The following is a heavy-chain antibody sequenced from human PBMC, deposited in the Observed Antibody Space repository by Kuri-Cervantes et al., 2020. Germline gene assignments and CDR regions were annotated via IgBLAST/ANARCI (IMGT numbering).Heavy chain of an antibody. CDR2: IYYSGST. CDR3: ARDAMVRGVSSWYFDL. J-gene: IGHJ2*01. Sequence: LRLSCTVSGGSVNSGSYYWSWIRQPPGKGLEWIGYIYYSGSTYYNPSLKSRVTISVDTSKNQFSLKLSSVTAADTAVYYCARDAMVRGVSSWYFDLWGRGTLVTVSS. D-gene: IGHD3-10*01. V-gene: IGHV4-30-4*08. CDR1: GGSVNSGSYY.